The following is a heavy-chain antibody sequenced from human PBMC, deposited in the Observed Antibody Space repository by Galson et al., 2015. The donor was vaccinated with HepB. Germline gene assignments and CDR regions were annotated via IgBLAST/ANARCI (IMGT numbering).Heavy chain of an antibody. V-gene: IGHV4-34*01. CDR2: INHSGST. CDR3: ARGRRRVVVATTQWFDP. J-gene: IGHJ5*02. Sequence: SDTLSPTCAVYGGSFSVSYWSWIRQPPGNWLEWLGEINHSGSTTYNPSLKGRVTISVETSKNQFSLKLSSVTAADTAVYYCARGRRRVVVATTQWFDPWGQGTLVTVSS. CDR1: GGSFSVSY. D-gene: IGHD2-15*01.